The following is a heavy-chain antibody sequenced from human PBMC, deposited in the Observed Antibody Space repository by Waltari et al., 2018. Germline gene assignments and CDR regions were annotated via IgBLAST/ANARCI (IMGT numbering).Heavy chain of an antibody. CDR2: INSDGSST. J-gene: IGHJ4*02. V-gene: IGHV3-74*01. Sequence: EVQLVESGGGLVQPGGSLRLSCAASGFNFSRSWMHWVRQAPGKGLVWVSRINSDGSSTSYADSVKGRFTISRDNAKNTLYLQMNSLRAEDTAVYYCARVGESPFDYWGQGTLVTVSS. CDR3: ARVGESPFDY. CDR1: GFNFSRSW.